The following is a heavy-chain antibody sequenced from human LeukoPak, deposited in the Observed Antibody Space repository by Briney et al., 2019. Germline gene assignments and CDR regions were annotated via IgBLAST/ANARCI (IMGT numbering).Heavy chain of an antibody. Sequence: GGSLRLSCAASGFTFSSYAMHWVRQAPGKGLECVSGISSTGGSTYYINSVKGRFTISRDNTKKTVYLQMGSLRVEDMAVYYCARLHHDSSGYYLDYWGQGTLVTVSS. CDR3: ARLHHDSSGYYLDY. CDR2: ISSTGGST. V-gene: IGHV3-64*01. D-gene: IGHD3-22*01. CDR1: GFTFSSYA. J-gene: IGHJ4*02.